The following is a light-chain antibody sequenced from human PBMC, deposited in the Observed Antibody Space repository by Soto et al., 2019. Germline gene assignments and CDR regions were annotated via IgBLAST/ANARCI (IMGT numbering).Light chain of an antibody. V-gene: IGLV2-11*01. CDR1: SSDVGGYKY. CDR3: CSYAGSYTLV. Sequence: QSAPTQPRSVSGSPGQSVTISCIGTSSDVGGYKYVSWYQQHPGKAPKLMIYDVSKRPSGVPDRFSGSKSGNTASLTISGLQAEDEADYYCCSYAGSYTLVFGGGTKLTVL. CDR2: DVS. J-gene: IGLJ2*01.